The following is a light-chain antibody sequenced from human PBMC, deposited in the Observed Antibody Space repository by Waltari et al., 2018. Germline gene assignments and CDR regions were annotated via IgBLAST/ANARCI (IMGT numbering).Light chain of an antibody. Sequence: QSALTQPASVSGSPGKSITISCTWTRSDVGAYNYVSWYQQLQGKAPKVMIYDVNSRASGVSNRFSVSKSGNTASLTISGIQAEDEADYYCSSYTSSNTLVVFGGGTKLTVL. CDR3: SSYTSSNTLVV. J-gene: IGLJ2*01. CDR2: DVN. CDR1: RSDVGAYNY. V-gene: IGLV2-14*01.